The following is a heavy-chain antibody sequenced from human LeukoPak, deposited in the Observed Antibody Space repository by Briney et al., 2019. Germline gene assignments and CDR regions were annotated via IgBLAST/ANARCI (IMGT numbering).Heavy chain of an antibody. V-gene: IGHV4-38-2*01. Sequence: PSETLSLTCAVSGYSISSGYYWGWIRQPPGKGLEWIGSIYHSGSTYYNPSLKSRVTISVDTSKNQFSLKLSSVTAADTAVYYCARVERGSGSFYYYYYLDVWGKGTTVTVSS. J-gene: IGHJ6*03. D-gene: IGHD3-10*01. CDR2: IYHSGST. CDR3: ARVERGSGSFYYYYYLDV. CDR1: GYSISSGYY.